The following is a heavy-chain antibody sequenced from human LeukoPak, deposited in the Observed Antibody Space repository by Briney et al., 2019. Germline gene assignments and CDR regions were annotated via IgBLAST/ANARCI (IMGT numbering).Heavy chain of an antibody. D-gene: IGHD5-18*01. V-gene: IGHV3-7*01. CDR1: GFTFSSYW. CDR3: ARDPEGYSYGYPPDY. Sequence: TGGSLRLSCAASGFTFSSYWMSWVRQAPGKGLEWVANIKQDGSEKYYVDSVKGRFTISRDNAKNSLYLQMNSLRAEDTAAYYCARDPEGYSYGYPPDYWGQGTLVTVSS. CDR2: IKQDGSEK. J-gene: IGHJ4*02.